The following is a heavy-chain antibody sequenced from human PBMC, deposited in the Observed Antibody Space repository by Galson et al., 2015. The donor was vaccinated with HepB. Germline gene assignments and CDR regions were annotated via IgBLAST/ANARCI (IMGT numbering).Heavy chain of an antibody. CDR2: IYTSGST. CDR1: GGSISSGSYY. CDR3: ARASGGVARRPYYYYMDV. J-gene: IGHJ6*03. Sequence: TLSLTCTVSGGSISSGSYYWSWIRQPAGKGLEWIGRIYTSGSTNYNPSPKSRVTMSVGTSKNQFSLKLSSVTAADTAVYYCARASGGVARRPYYYYMDVWGKGTTVTVSS. D-gene: IGHD3-16*01. V-gene: IGHV4-61*02.